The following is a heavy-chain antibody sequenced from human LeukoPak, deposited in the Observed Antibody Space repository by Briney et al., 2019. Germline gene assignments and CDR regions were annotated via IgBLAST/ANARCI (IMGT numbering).Heavy chain of an antibody. CDR2: ISSNGGST. CDR3: VRRVTAYWYFDL. J-gene: IGHJ2*01. D-gene: IGHD4-11*01. CDR1: GFTLSNYA. V-gene: IGHV3-64D*09. Sequence: GGSLRLSCSASGFTLSNYAMHWVRQAPGKGLEYVSAISSNGGSTYYADSVKGRFTIPRDNSKNTLYLQMSSLRAEDTAVYYCVRRVTAYWYFDLWGRGTLVTVSS.